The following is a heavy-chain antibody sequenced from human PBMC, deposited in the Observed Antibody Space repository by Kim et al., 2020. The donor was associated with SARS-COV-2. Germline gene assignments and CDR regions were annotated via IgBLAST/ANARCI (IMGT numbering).Heavy chain of an antibody. J-gene: IGHJ4*02. Sequence: GGSLRLSCAASGFKFSRYEMNWVRQAPAKGLEWISHNDGSGHNKYYSESVEGRFTISRDNAKNSLYLEMTSLTVEDTAIYYCTRESNGSPFYHWGQGTLVTVSA. CDR3: TRESNGSPFYH. V-gene: IGHV3-48*03. CDR1: GFKFSRYE. D-gene: IGHD1-26*01. CDR2: NDGSGHNK.